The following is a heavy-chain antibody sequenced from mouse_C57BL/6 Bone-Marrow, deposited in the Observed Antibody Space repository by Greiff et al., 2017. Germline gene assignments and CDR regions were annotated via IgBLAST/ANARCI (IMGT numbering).Heavy chain of an antibody. D-gene: IGHD3-2*02. CDR1: GYTFTSYW. J-gene: IGHJ2*01. CDR2: IYPGSGST. V-gene: IGHV1-55*01. Sequence: VQLQQPGAELVKPGASVKMSCKASGYTFTSYWITWVKQRPGQGLEWIGDIYPGSGSTNYNEKFKSKATLTVDTSSSTAYMQLSILTSEDSAVSYCAKRLPYYFGFCGRGTALTVPS. CDR3: AKRLPYYFGF.